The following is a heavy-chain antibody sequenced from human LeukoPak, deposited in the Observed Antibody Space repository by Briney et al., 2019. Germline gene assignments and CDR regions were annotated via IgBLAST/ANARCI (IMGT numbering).Heavy chain of an antibody. V-gene: IGHV4-39*01. Sequence: PSETLSLTCTVSGGSIGSSSYYWGWIRQPPGKGLEWIGSIYYSGSTYYNPSLKSRVTISVDTSKNQFSLKLSSVTAADTAVYYCARRITIFGVVSWFDPWGQGTLVTVSS. CDR1: GGSIGSSSYY. CDR3: ARRITIFGVVSWFDP. J-gene: IGHJ5*02. CDR2: IYYSGST. D-gene: IGHD3-3*01.